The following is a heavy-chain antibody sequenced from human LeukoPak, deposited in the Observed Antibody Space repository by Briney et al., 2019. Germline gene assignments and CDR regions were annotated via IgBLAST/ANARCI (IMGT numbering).Heavy chain of an antibody. CDR1: GFTFSSYS. D-gene: IGHD3-10*01. CDR2: ISSSSSYI. Sequence: GGSLRLSCAASGFTFSSYSMNWVRQAPGKGLEWVSSISSSSSYIYYADSVKGRFTISRDNSKNTLYLQMNSLRAEDTAVYYCAKVPVYYGSGSYDSYYYYYMDVWGKGTTVTISS. V-gene: IGHV3-21*01. J-gene: IGHJ6*03. CDR3: AKVPVYYGSGSYDSYYYYYMDV.